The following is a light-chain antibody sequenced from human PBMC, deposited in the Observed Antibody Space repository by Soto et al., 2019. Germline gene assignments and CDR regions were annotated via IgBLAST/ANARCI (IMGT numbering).Light chain of an antibody. CDR2: ENN. Sequence: QSVLTQPRSVSGSPGQSVTISCSGGSSNIGNNYVSWYQQLPGTAPKLLIYENNKRPSGIPDRFSGSKSGTSATLGITGLQTGDEADYYCGTWDSSLSARVFGTGTKVTVL. V-gene: IGLV1-51*02. J-gene: IGLJ1*01. CDR1: SSNIGNNY. CDR3: GTWDSSLSARV.